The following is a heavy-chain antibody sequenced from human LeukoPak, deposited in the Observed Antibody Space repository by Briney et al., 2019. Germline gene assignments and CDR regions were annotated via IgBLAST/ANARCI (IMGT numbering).Heavy chain of an antibody. J-gene: IGHJ5*02. CDR3: ARHVSSSWYGMNNWFDP. D-gene: IGHD6-13*01. CDR2: IYYSGST. CDR1: GGSISSSSYY. Sequence: SETLSLTCTVSGGSISSSSYYWGWIRQPPGKGLEWIGSIYYSGSTYYDPSLKSRVTISVDTSKNQFSLKLSSVTAADTAVYYCARHVSSSWYGMNNWFDPWGQGTLVTVSS. V-gene: IGHV4-39*01.